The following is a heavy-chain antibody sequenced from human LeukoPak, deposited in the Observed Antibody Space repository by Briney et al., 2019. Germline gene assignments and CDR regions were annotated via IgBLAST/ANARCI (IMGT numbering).Heavy chain of an antibody. CDR2: IYHSGST. CDR1: GYSISSGYY. D-gene: IGHD3-9*01. CDR3: ARGGKDYDILTGYYYYYYMDV. V-gene: IGHV4-38-2*02. Sequence: SETLSLTCTVSGYSISSGYYWDWIRQPPGKGLEWIGSIYHSGSTYYNPSLKSRVTISVDTSKNQFSLKLSPVTAADTAVYYCARGGKDYDILTGYYYYYYMDVWGKGTTVTVSS. J-gene: IGHJ6*03.